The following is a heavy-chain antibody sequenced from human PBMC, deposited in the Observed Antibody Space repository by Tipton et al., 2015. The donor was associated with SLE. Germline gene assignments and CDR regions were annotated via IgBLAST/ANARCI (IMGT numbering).Heavy chain of an antibody. CDR1: GFSFSYFW. V-gene: IGHV3-7*01. J-gene: IGHJ4*02. D-gene: IGHD3-10*01. CDR3: ARDLQSQLDY. CDR2: IKEDGSET. Sequence: SLRLSCAASGFSFSYFWMTWARHTPGKGLEWVANIKEDGSETYYVDSVKGRFTISRDNAQNSLYLQLNSLRAEDTAVYYCARDLQSQLDYWGQGTLVTVSS.